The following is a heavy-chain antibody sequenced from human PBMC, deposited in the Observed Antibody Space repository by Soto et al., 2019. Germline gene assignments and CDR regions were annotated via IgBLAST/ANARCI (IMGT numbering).Heavy chain of an antibody. V-gene: IGHV3-23*01. Sequence: GGSLRLSCAASGFAFSSYAMEWVRQAPGKGLEWVSAIGGSGGNTYYADSVKGRFTNARDNSKSTLYLQMNSLRADDTAVYYCAKGRFGDYLYFDYWGQGTLVTVSS. CDR2: IGGSGGNT. D-gene: IGHD4-17*01. J-gene: IGHJ4*02. CDR3: AKGRFGDYLYFDY. CDR1: GFAFSSYA.